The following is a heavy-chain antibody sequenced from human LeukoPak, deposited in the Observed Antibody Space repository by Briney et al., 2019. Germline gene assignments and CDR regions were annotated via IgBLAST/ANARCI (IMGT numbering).Heavy chain of an antibody. CDR2: ISGSGGST. Sequence: GGSLRLSCAASGFTFDDYGMSWVRQAPGKGLEWVSGISGSGGSTYYADSVKGRFTISRDNSKTSLYLQMNSLRAEDTALYYCAKDMGAFGELLRSWGQGTLVTVSS. V-gene: IGHV3-43*02. J-gene: IGHJ5*02. CDR3: AKDMGAFGELLRS. D-gene: IGHD1-26*01. CDR1: GFTFDDYG.